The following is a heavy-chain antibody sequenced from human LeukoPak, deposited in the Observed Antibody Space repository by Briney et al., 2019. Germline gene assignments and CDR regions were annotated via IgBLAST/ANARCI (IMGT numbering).Heavy chain of an antibody. D-gene: IGHD6-13*01. CDR3: ARALTLRGQQLLPGGY. Sequence: GASVKVSCKASGYTFTSYAMNWVRQAPGQGLEWMGWINTNTGNPTYAQGFTGRFVFSLDTSVSTAYLQISSLKAEDTAVYYCARALTLRGQQLLPGGYWGQGTLVTASS. CDR2: INTNTGNP. V-gene: IGHV7-4-1*02. CDR1: GYTFTSYA. J-gene: IGHJ4*02.